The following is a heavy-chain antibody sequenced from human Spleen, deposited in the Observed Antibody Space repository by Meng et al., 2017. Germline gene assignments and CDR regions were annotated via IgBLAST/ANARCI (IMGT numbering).Heavy chain of an antibody. CDR2: INAGNGNT. CDR3: ARAPARIYDSIPFDY. J-gene: IGHJ4*02. V-gene: IGHV1-3*01. CDR1: DYTFTGYG. Sequence: QVQIVQSGAEVKKPGASVQVSCKSSDYTFTGYGVSWVRQAPGQRLEWMGWINAGNGNTKYSQKFQGRVTITRDTSASTAYMELSSLRSEDTAVYYCARAPARIYDSIPFDYWGQGTLVTVSS. D-gene: IGHD3-22*01.